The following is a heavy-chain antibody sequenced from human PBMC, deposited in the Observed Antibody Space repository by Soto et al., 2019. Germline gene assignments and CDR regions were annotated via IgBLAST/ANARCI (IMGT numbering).Heavy chain of an antibody. CDR2: IYYSGST. Sequence: SETLSLTCTVSGGSISISSYYWGWIRQPPGKGLEWIGSIYYSGSTYYNPSLKSRVTISVDTSKNQFSLKLSSVTAADTAVYYCARLRWRKIFGSWGQGTLVTVSS. J-gene: IGHJ4*02. V-gene: IGHV4-39*01. CDR3: ARLRWRKIFGS. CDR1: GGSISISSYY. D-gene: IGHD4-17*01.